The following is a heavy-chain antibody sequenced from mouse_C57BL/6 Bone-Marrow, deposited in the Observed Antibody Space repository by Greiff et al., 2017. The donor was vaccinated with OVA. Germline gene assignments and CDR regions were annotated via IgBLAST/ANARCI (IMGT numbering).Heavy chain of an antibody. CDR3: AREDYYGSSYVHYAMDY. CDR2: IFPGSGST. J-gene: IGHJ4*01. CDR1: GYTFTDYY. Sequence: QVQLQQSGPELVKPGASVKISCKASGYTFTDYYINWVKQRPGQGLEWIGWIFPGSGSTYYNEKFKGKATLTVDKSSSTAYMLLSSLTSEDSAFYFCAREDYYGSSYVHYAMDYWGQGTSVTVSS. V-gene: IGHV1-75*01. D-gene: IGHD1-1*01.